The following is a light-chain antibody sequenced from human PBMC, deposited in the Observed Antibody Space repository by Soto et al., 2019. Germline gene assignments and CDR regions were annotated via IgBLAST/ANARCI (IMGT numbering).Light chain of an antibody. V-gene: IGKV1-12*01. CDR2: AAS. Sequence: DIQMTQSPSSVSASVGDRVTITCRASQDISRRFAWYQHKPGKAPKLLIYAASSLQSGVPSRFSGSRSGTDFTLTISSLQPEDFATYYCQQANSFYRVTFGPGTKVDI. CDR3: QQANSFYRVT. J-gene: IGKJ3*01. CDR1: QDISRR.